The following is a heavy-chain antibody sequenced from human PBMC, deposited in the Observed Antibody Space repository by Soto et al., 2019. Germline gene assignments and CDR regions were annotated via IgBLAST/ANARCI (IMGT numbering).Heavy chain of an antibody. Sequence: LLIISLTSSVAWGTSRGSGACGVWIRQPPGKGLEWIGSIYYSGSTYYNPSLKSRVTISVDTSKNQFSLKLSSVTAAYMSVDYCARRVTELVPGYWVQGTPDPGTS. J-gene: IGHJ4*02. V-gene: IGHV4-39*01. CDR3: ARRVTELVPGY. D-gene: IGHD1-26*01. CDR2: IYYSGST. CDR1: WGTSRGSGAC.